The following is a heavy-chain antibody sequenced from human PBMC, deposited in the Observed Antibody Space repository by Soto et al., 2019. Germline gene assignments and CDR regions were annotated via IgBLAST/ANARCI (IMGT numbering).Heavy chain of an antibody. J-gene: IGHJ4*02. Sequence: SETLSLTCTVSGGSINNYYWSWIRQPPGKGLEWIGYIYYGGGTNYNPSLKSRVTISVDTSKNQFSLKLSSVTAADTAVYYCASQYYYDSSGSQTFDYWGQGTQVTVSS. CDR1: GGSINNYY. CDR2: IYYGGGT. D-gene: IGHD3-22*01. V-gene: IGHV4-59*01. CDR3: ASQYYYDSSGSQTFDY.